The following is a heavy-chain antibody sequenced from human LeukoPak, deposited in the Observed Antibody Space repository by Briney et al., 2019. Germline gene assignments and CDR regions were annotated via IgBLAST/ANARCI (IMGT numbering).Heavy chain of an antibody. CDR1: GYTFTTYG. CDR2: ISAYNGNT. D-gene: IGHD6-19*01. V-gene: IGHV1-18*01. CDR3: ATGINGSGWYVY. J-gene: IGHJ4*02. Sequence: AASVKVSCKASGYTFTTYGISWVRQAPGQGLEWMGWISAYNGNTNYAQKFQGRVTMTTDTSTSTAYMELRSLRSDDTAVYYCATGINGSGWYVYWGQGTLVTVSS.